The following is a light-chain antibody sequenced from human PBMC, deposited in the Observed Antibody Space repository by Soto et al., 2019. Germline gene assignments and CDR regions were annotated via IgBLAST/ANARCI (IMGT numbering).Light chain of an antibody. V-gene: IGKV4-1*01. J-gene: IGKJ4*01. Sequence: DIVMTQSPDSLAVSLGERATINCESSQSVLFTSNNKNYLAWYHQKPGQPPKLLLSWASARESGVPERFSGSGSGTLFTLSISSLQAEDVAVYYCQQYYTLPLTFGGGTKVDIK. CDR2: WAS. CDR1: QSVLFTSNNKNY. CDR3: QQYYTLPLT.